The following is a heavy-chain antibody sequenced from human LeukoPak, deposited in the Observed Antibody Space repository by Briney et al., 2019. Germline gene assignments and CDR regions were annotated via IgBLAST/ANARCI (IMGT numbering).Heavy chain of an antibody. D-gene: IGHD6-6*01. Sequence: GESLKISCKGSGYSFTNYWISWVRQMPGKGLEWMGIIYPGDSDTRYSPSFQGQVTISADKSISTAYLQWSSLKASDTAMYYCARRSSSLYYYYGMDVWGQGTTVTVSS. CDR1: GYSFTNYW. CDR3: ARRSSSLYYYYGMDV. J-gene: IGHJ6*02. V-gene: IGHV5-51*01. CDR2: IYPGDSDT.